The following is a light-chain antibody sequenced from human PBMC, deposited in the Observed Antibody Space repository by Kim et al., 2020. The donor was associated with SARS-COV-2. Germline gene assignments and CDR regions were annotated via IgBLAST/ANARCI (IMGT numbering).Light chain of an antibody. V-gene: IGKV3-15*01. CDR2: GAS. Sequence: EIAMTQSPATLSVSPGERAALSCRASQSVSSNLVWYQQKPGQAPRLLIYGASTRATGIPARFSGSGSGTEFTLTISSLQSEDFAVYYCQQYNNWPGTFGQGTKLEI. CDR1: QSVSSN. J-gene: IGKJ2*01. CDR3: QQYNNWPGT.